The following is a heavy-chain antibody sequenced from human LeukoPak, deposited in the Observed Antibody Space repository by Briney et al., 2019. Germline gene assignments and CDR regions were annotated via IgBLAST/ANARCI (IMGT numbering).Heavy chain of an antibody. V-gene: IGHV4-39*01. CDR2: MPYDENVADKGTP. CDR3: ARLTLTGVGGRGWFDS. D-gene: IGHD3-3*01. CDR1: GDSISNSGWS. J-gene: IGHJ5*01. Sequence: SETPSLTCIVSGDSISNSGWSWGWIRQPPGKGLEWIGTMPYDENVADKGTPSYNPSLRSRVTISADTSKNQLSLKVNSVTAADTASYYCARLTLTGVGGRGWFDSWGQGTLVIVSS.